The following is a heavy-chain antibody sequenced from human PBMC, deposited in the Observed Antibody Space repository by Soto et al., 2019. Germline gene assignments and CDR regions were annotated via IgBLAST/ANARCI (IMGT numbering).Heavy chain of an antibody. J-gene: IGHJ6*03. CDR2: IRSKANSYAT. CDR1: GFTFSGSA. Sequence: EVQLVESGGGLVQPGGSLKLSCAASGFTFSGSAMHWVRQASGKGLEWVGRIRSKANSYATAYAASVKGRFTISRDDSNNTAYLQMNSLKTEDTAVYYCTTDYYYYYMDVWGKGTTVTVSS. CDR3: TTDYYYYYMDV. V-gene: IGHV3-73*01.